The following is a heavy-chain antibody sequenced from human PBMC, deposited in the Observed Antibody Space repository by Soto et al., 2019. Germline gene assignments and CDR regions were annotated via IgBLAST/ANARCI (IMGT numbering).Heavy chain of an antibody. CDR3: ARDPPLRITIFGEGFDY. J-gene: IGHJ4*02. Sequence: GGSLRLSCAASGFTFSSYAMHWVRQAPGKGLEWVAVISYDGSNKYYADSVKGRFTISRDNSKNTLYLQVNSLRAEDTAVYYCARDPPLRITIFGEGFDYWGQGTLVTVSS. CDR1: GFTFSSYA. D-gene: IGHD3-3*01. CDR2: ISYDGSNK. V-gene: IGHV3-30-3*01.